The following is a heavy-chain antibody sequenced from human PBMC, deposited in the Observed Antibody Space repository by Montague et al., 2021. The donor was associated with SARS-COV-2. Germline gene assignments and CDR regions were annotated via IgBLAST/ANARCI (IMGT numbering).Heavy chain of an antibody. Sequence: TLSLTCTVSGGSISSGCYYWSWVRQPPGKGLDGIGYIFYRGGTYYNPSLKSRVSMSVDTSKIQFSLNLTSVPAADTAFYYCARANYYVMTSEAYAMDVWGQGSPVTVSS. D-gene: IGHD3-16*01. CDR2: IFYRGGT. CDR3: ARANYYVMTSEAYAMDV. V-gene: IGHV4-31*03. J-gene: IGHJ6*02. CDR1: GGSISSGCYY.